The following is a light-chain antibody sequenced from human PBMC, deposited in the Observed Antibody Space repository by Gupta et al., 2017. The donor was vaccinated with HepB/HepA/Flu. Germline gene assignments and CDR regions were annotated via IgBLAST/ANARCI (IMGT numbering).Light chain of an antibody. CDR1: SSGVGGYNL. CDR3: CAYAGSFTHV. J-gene: IGLJ1*01. Sequence: QAALTQPASVSGSPGQSITISCTATSSGVGGYNLVSWFQQYPGKAPKLMIYEVNKRPSGVSNRFSGSKSGNTASLTISGLQAEDEADYYCCAYAGSFTHVFGTGTKVIVL. V-gene: IGLV2-23*02. CDR2: EVN.